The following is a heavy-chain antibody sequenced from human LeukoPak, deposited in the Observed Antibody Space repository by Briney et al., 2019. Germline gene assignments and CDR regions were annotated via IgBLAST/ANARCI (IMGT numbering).Heavy chain of an antibody. D-gene: IGHD6-6*01. CDR1: GYSFTCYY. Sequence: ASVNASCKASGYSFTCYYMHWVRPAPGQGREWMGWINHKSGGRNYTQKFQGRVTMTRDTSISTAYKEMSRLSSDDTAVYYCARVPNSSSKEVDVWGKGTTVTVSS. V-gene: IGHV1-2*02. CDR3: ARVPNSSSKEVDV. J-gene: IGHJ6*04. CDR2: INHKSGGR.